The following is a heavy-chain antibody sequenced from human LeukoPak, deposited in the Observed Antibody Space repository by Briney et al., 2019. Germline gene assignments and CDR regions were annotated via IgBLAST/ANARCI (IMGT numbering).Heavy chain of an antibody. J-gene: IGHJ4*02. Sequence: ASVKVSCKASGGTFSSYAISWVRQAPGQGLEWMGRIIPILGIANYAQKFQGRVTITADKSTSTAYMELSSLRSEDTAVYYCARGGYDKFYYLDYWGQGTLVTVSS. CDR1: GGTFSSYA. CDR3: ARGGYDKFYYLDY. V-gene: IGHV1-69*04. CDR2: IIPILGIA. D-gene: IGHD5-12*01.